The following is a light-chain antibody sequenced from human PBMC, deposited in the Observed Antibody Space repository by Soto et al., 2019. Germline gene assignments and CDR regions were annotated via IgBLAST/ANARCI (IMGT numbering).Light chain of an antibody. Sequence: EIVLTQSPGTLSLFPGERATLFCRASQSVSRSYLAWYQKKPGQAPRLLIYGASSRATGIRDRFSGSGSGTDFTLTISRLEPEDFAVYYCQQYDISPITFGQGTRLEIK. CDR3: QQYDISPIT. J-gene: IGKJ5*01. CDR1: QSVSRSY. V-gene: IGKV3-20*01. CDR2: GAS.